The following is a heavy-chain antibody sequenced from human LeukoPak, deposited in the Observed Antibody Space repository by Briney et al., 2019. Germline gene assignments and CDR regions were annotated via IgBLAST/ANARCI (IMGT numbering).Heavy chain of an antibody. V-gene: IGHV1-18*01. CDR1: GYSFTTYG. J-gene: IGHJ5*02. CDR3: ARWRGFTGSIDENWFDP. Sequence: GASVMVSCKASGYSFTTYGISWVRQAPGQGLEWMGWINSNNGDTNYAGKVQGRVTMTTDTSTSTAYMELRSLRSDDTAVYYCARWRGFTGSIDENWFDPWGQGTLVTVSS. CDR2: INSNNGDT. D-gene: IGHD3-3*01.